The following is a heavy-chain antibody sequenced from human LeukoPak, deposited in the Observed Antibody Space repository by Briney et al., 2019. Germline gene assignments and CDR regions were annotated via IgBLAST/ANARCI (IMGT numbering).Heavy chain of an antibody. V-gene: IGHV4-30-2*01. CDR3: ARLIPKWWPYTNVPYYFDY. J-gene: IGHJ4*02. CDR1: GGSISSGGYY. Sequence: KPSQTLSLTCTVSGGSISSGGYYWSWIRQPPGKGLEWIGEINHSGSTNYNPSLKSRVTISVDTSKNQFSLKLSSVTAADTAVYYCARLIPKWWPYTNVPYYFDYWGQGTLVTVSS. CDR2: INHSGST. D-gene: IGHD2-15*01.